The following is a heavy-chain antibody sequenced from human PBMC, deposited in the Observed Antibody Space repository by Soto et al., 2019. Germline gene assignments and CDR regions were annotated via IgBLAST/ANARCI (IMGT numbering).Heavy chain of an antibody. D-gene: IGHD3-10*01. CDR3: AREGWYYGSRSYGYYYYGMDV. V-gene: IGHV1-18*03. CDR2: ISAYNGNT. J-gene: IGHJ6*02. Sequence: QVQLVQSGAEVKKPGASVKVSCKASGYTFTSYGISWVRQAPGQGLEWMGWISAYNGNTNYAQKLQGRVTMTTDTSTSTAYMELRSQRSDDMAVYYCAREGWYYGSRSYGYYYYGMDVGGQGTPVTVSS. CDR1: GYTFTSYG.